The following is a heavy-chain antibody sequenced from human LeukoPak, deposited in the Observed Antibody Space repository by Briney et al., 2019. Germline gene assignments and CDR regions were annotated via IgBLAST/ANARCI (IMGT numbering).Heavy chain of an antibody. CDR2: IWYDGSNK. CDR3: ARGGLYSSSSGDY. Sequence: PGRSLRLSCAAPGFTFSSYGMHWVRQAPGKGLEWVAVIWYDGSNKYYADSVKGRFTISRDNSKNTLYLQMNSLRAEDTAVYYCARGGLYSSSSGDYWGQETLVTVSS. CDR1: GFTFSSYG. V-gene: IGHV3-33*01. D-gene: IGHD6-6*01. J-gene: IGHJ4*02.